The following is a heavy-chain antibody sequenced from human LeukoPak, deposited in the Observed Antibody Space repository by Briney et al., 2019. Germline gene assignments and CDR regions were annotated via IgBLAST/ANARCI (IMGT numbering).Heavy chain of an antibody. CDR1: GGSFSGYY. J-gene: IGHJ6*03. V-gene: IGHV4-34*01. D-gene: IGHD3-3*01. CDR3: ARHLPTYYGFWSGSGDYYMDV. Sequence: SETLSLTCAVYGGSFSGYYWSWIRQPPGKGLEWIGEINHSGSTNYNPSLKSRVTISVDTSKNQFSLKLSSVTAADTAVYYCARHLPTYYGFWSGSGDYYMDVWGKGTTVTVSS. CDR2: INHSGST.